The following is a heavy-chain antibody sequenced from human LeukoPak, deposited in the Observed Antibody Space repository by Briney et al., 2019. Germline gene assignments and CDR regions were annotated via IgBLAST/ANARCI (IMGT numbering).Heavy chain of an antibody. CDR2: ISWDGGST. V-gene: IGHV3-43D*03. D-gene: IGHD1-26*01. CDR3: ATGAQWEPGVDAFDI. J-gene: IGHJ3*02. Sequence: PGGSLRLSCAASGFTFDDYAMHWVRQAPGKGLEWVSLISWDGGSTYYADSVKGRFTISRDNSKNSLYLQMNSLRAEDTALYYCATGAQWEPGVDAFDIWGQGTMVTVSS. CDR1: GFTFDDYA.